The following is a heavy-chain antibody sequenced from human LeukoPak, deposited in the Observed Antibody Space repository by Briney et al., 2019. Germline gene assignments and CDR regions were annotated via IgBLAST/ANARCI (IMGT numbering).Heavy chain of an antibody. CDR3: AKGPPEYSSGWFSFAYFDY. J-gene: IGHJ4*02. CDR1: GFTFSSYA. Sequence: GGSLRLSCAASGFTFSSYAMSWARQAPGKGLEGVSAISGSGGSTYYADAVKGRFTISRDNSKNTLYLQMNSLRAEDTAVYYCAKGPPEYSSGWFSFAYFDYWGQGTLVTVSS. D-gene: IGHD6-19*01. CDR2: ISGSGGST. V-gene: IGHV3-23*01.